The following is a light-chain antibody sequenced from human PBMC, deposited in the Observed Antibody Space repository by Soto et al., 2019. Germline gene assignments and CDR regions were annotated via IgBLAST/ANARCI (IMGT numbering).Light chain of an antibody. Sequence: QSALTQPASVSGSPGQSITISCTGTSSDVGGYNYVSWYQQHPGKAPKLMIYDVSNRPSGVSNRFSGSKSGNTASLTISGLQAEDEADYYCSSYTGSTNVVFGGGTKVTVL. J-gene: IGLJ2*01. CDR2: DVS. V-gene: IGLV2-14*03. CDR1: SSDVGGYNY. CDR3: SSYTGSTNVV.